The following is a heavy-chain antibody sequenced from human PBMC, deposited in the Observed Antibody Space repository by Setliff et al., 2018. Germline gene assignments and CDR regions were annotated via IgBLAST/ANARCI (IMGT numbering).Heavy chain of an antibody. CDR1: GGTFSYYY. Sequence: SETLSLTCAASGGTFSYYYWTWIRQPPGKGLEWIGEINHTGTTKYNPSVESRVTISIDTSKDQFSLTVTSVTAADTAMYYCARGRNVAARLLDSWGQGTLVTVS. J-gene: IGHJ4*02. D-gene: IGHD6-6*01. CDR3: ARGRNVAARLLDS. V-gene: IGHV4-34*01. CDR2: INHTGTT.